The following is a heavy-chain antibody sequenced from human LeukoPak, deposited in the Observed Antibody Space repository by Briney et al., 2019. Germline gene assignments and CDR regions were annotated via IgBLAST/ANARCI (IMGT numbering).Heavy chain of an antibody. V-gene: IGHV3-23*01. CDR1: GFTFSNSA. J-gene: IGHJ4*01. Sequence: PAGSLSLSCAASGFTFSNSAMSWVRQAPGQGLEWVSTLSGSGITTYYADPVEGRFTISRDNSKNALYVQMNSLRGGDTAVYFCAKGIYSSGWSYFDYWGHGTVVTVSS. D-gene: IGHD6-19*01. CDR3: AKGIYSSGWSYFDY. CDR2: LSGSGITT.